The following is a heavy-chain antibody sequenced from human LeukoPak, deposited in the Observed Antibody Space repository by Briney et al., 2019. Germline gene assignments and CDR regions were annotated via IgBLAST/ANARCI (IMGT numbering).Heavy chain of an antibody. CDR1: GFIFSYYG. CDR3: ARHDHDWGWDF. CDR2: IWPDGTIQ. J-gene: IGHJ4*02. V-gene: IGHV3-33*01. D-gene: IGHD2-8*02. Sequence: GGSLRLSCAASGFIFSYYGMHWVRQAPGKGLEWLAVIWPDGTIQYYADPVKGRFTISRDNSKNTLYLQLTGLRADDSAVYYCARHDHDWGWDFWGQGAQVTVSS.